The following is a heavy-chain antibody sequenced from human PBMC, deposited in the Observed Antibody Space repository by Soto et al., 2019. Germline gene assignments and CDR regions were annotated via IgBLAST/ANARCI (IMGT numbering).Heavy chain of an antibody. V-gene: IGHV3-23*01. CDR2: ISGSATST. D-gene: IGHD3-22*01. CDR3: AGYYYFDYFDY. J-gene: IGHJ4*02. Sequence: PGGSLRLSCAASGFTFSSYVMSWVRQAPGKGLEWVSGISGSATSTYHADSVNGRFTISRDNSRNTLYLQMNNLGAEDTAIYYCAGYYYFDYFDYWGQGTLVTVSS. CDR1: GFTFSSYV.